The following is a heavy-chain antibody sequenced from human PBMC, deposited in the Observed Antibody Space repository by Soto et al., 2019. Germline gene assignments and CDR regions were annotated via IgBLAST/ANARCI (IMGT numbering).Heavy chain of an antibody. CDR1: GYTFTSYA. V-gene: IGHV1-3*01. J-gene: IGHJ4*02. CDR3: ASSVTVPAAIRY. D-gene: IGHD2-2*01. CDR2: INAGNGNT. Sequence: QVQLVQSGAEVKKPGASVKVSCKASGYTFTSYAMHWVRQAPGQRLEWMGWINAGNGNTKYSQKFQGRVTITRDTSASTAYMELISLRSEDTAVYYWASSVTVPAAIRYWGQGTLVTVSS.